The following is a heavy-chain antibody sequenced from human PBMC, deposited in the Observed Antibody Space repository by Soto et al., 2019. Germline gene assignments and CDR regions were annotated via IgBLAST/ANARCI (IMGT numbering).Heavy chain of an antibody. Sequence: ASVEVCCEAPGYTFTSCGSSWVRQAPGQGLEWMGWISNFNSHPDYAQKVQGRVAMTTDRSTGTAYMELRILRSDDTAVYYSARGPLAYPIPDFDNSGQAPLVTVPS. CDR2: ISNFNSHP. CDR1: GYTFTSCG. J-gene: IGHJ4*02. CDR3: ARGPLAYPIPDFDN. D-gene: IGHD2-8*01. V-gene: IGHV1-18*01.